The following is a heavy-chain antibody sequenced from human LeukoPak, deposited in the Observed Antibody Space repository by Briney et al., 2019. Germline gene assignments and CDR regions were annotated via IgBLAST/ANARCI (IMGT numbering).Heavy chain of an antibody. Sequence: ASVTVSCKASGYTFTGYYMHWVRQAPGQGLEWMGWINPNSGGTNYAQKFQGRVTMTRDTSISTAYMELSRLRSDDTAVYYCARDPGYSSGWYEGGWFDPWGQGTLVTVSS. D-gene: IGHD6-19*01. CDR2: INPNSGGT. J-gene: IGHJ5*02. CDR3: ARDPGYSSGWYEGGWFDP. CDR1: GYTFTGYY. V-gene: IGHV1-2*02.